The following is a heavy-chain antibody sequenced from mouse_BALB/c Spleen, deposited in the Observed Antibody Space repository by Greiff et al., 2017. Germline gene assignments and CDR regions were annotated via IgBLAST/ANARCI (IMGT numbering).Heavy chain of an antibody. D-gene: IGHD2-14*01. CDR1: GFTFSSYG. V-gene: IGHV5-6-3*01. CDR3: ARAPYYRYDEGYYAMDY. Sequence: EVKLMESGGGLVQPGGSLKLSCAASGFTFSSYGMSWVRQTPDKRLELVATINSNGGSTYYPDSVKGRFTISRDNAKNTLYLQMSSLKSEDTAMYYCARAPYYRYDEGYYAMDYWGQGTSVTVSS. CDR2: INSNGGST. J-gene: IGHJ4*01.